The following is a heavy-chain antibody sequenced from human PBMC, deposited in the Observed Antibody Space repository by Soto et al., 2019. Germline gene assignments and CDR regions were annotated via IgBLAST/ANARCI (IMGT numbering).Heavy chain of an antibody. J-gene: IGHJ4*02. Sequence: PSETLSLTCAVYGGSFSGYYWSWIHQLPGKGLEWIGEINHSGSTNYNPSLKSRVTISVDTSKNQFSLKLSSVTAADTAVYYCARGGDGYTLNFDYWGQGTLVTV. CDR3: ARGGDGYTLNFDY. CDR2: INHSGST. D-gene: IGHD5-12*01. CDR1: GGSFSGYY. V-gene: IGHV4-34*01.